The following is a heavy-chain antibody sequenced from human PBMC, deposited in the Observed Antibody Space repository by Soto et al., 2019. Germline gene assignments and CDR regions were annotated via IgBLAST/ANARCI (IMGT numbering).Heavy chain of an antibody. D-gene: IGHD1-7*01. Sequence: GGSLRLSCAASGFTFSSYAMSWVRQATGKGLEWVSAISGSGGSTYYADSVKGRFTISRDNSKNTLYLQMNSLRAEDTAVYYCAKGTTHYYYYGMDVWGQGTTVTVSS. CDR1: GFTFSSYA. J-gene: IGHJ6*02. V-gene: IGHV3-23*01. CDR3: AKGTTHYYYYGMDV. CDR2: ISGSGGST.